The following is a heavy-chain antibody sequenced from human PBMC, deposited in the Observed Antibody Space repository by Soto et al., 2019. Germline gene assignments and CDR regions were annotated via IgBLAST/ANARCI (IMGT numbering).Heavy chain of an antibody. J-gene: IGHJ6*03. V-gene: IGHV3-64*01. CDR1: GFTFSNDE. Sequence: EAQLVESGGGLVQPGGSLRLSCAASGFTFSNDEMHWVRQAPGKGLEYVSGISNNGAHTDYAKSVKGRFTISRDNSENTLYLQMGSLSAEDMALYYCARRGYGSRWPNVYMDVWGKGTTVTVSS. CDR3: ARRGYGSRWPNVYMDV. D-gene: IGHD6-13*01. CDR2: ISNNGAHT.